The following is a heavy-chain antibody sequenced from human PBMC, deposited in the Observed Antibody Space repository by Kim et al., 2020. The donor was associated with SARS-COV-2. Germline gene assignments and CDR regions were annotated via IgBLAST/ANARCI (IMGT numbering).Heavy chain of an antibody. V-gene: IGHV1-3*01. CDR1: GYTFTNYA. J-gene: IGHJ6*02. Sequence: ASVKVSCKASGYTFTNYAMHWVRQAPGQSLEWMGWINAGHGNIKYSQKFHGRVTITRDTSASTAYMELSSLISEDTAVYYCARDDNYQLLSNYYYTGMDVWGQGTTVTVTS. CDR2: INAGHGNI. CDR3: ARDDNYQLLSNYYYTGMDV. D-gene: IGHD2-2*01.